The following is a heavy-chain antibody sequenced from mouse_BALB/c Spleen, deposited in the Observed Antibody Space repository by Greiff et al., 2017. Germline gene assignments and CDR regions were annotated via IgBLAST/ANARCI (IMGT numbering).Heavy chain of an antibody. Sequence: VQLKQSGAELVKPGASVKLSCTASGFNIKDTYMHWVKQRPEQGLEWIGRIDPANGNTKYDPKFQGKATITADTSSNTAYLQLSSLTSEDTAVYYCAPFITTVVAGLDYWGQGTTLTVSS. CDR2: IDPANGNT. D-gene: IGHD1-1*01. CDR1: GFNIKDTY. J-gene: IGHJ2*01. V-gene: IGHV14-3*02. CDR3: APFITTVVAGLDY.